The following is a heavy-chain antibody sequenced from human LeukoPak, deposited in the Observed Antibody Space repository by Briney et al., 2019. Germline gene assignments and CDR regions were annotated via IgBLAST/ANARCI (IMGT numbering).Heavy chain of an antibody. CDR3: ARSSPAMVRGVNDAFDI. Sequence: PSETLSLTCTVSGGSISSYYWSWIRQPPGKGLEWIGYIYYSGSTNYNPSLKSRVTISVDTSKNQVSLKLSSVTAADTAVYYCARSSPAMVRGVNDAFDIWGQGTMVTVSS. CDR2: IYYSGST. CDR1: GGSISSYY. J-gene: IGHJ3*02. V-gene: IGHV4-59*01. D-gene: IGHD3-10*01.